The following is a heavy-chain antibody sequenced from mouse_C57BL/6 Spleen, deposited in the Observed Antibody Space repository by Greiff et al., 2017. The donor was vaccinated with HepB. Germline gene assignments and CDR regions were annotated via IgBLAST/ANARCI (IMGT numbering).Heavy chain of an antibody. V-gene: IGHV1-52*01. J-gene: IGHJ1*03. CDR1: GYTFTSYW. D-gene: IGHD1-1*01. Sequence: QVQLQQSGAELVRPGSSVKLSCKASGYTFTSYWMHWVKQRPIQGLEWIGNIDPSDSETHYNQKFKDKATLTVDKSSSTAYMQLSSLTSEDSAVYYCARRGLTTVVGGYWYFDVWGTGTTVTVSS. CDR2: IDPSDSET. CDR3: ARRGLTTVVGGYWYFDV.